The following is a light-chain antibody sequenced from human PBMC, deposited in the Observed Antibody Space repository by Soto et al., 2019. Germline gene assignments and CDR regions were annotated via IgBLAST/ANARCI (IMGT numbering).Light chain of an antibody. V-gene: IGKV1-39*01. Sequence: DIQMTQSPSSLSASVGDRVTITCRASQSISSFLNWYQQKPGKAPKLLIYAASSLQTGVPSRFSGSGSGAYFTLTINSLQPEDSATYICQQSFTSPQTFGGGSRVDI. CDR3: QQSFTSPQT. J-gene: IGKJ4*01. CDR2: AAS. CDR1: QSISSF.